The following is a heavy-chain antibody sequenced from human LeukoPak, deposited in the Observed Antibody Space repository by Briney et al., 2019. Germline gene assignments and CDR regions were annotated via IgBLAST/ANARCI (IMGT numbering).Heavy chain of an antibody. J-gene: IGHJ3*02. D-gene: IGHD5-12*01. CDR2: ISSSGSTI. CDR1: GFTFSSYE. CDR3: ARARRGGSSGYDAFDI. V-gene: IGHV3-48*03. Sequence: PGGSLRLSCAASGFTFSSYEMNWVRQAPGKGLEWVSYISSSGSTIYYADSVKGRFTISRDNAKNSLYLQMNSLRAEDTAVYYCARARRGGSSGYDAFDIWGQGTMVTVSS.